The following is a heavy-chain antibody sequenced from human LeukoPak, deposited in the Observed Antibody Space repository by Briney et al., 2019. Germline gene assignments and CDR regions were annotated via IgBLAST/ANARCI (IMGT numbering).Heavy chain of an antibody. CDR3: ARDLWVVGMIVVDGKGVNYFDP. D-gene: IGHD3-22*01. CDR2: IYYSGST. Sequence: SETLSLTCTVSGGSISSYYWTWIRQPPGKGLEWIGYIYYSGSTNYNPSLKSRVTISVDTSKNQFSLKLTSVTAADTAVYYCARDLWVVGMIVVDGKGVNYFDPWGQGTLVTVSS. J-gene: IGHJ5*02. V-gene: IGHV4-59*01. CDR1: GGSISSYY.